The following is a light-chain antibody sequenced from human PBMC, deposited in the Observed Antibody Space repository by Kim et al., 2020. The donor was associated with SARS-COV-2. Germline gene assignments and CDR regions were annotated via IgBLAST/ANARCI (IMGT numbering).Light chain of an antibody. CDR3: AAWDDSLNGNWV. CDR2: SNN. Sequence: QRVPVSCSGRRSNIGSSTVNWYQQLPGAAPKLLIYSNNQRPSGVPDRFSGSKSGTSASLAISGLQSEDEGDYYCAAWDDSLNGNWVFGGGTQLTVL. CDR1: RSNIGSST. J-gene: IGLJ3*02. V-gene: IGLV1-44*01.